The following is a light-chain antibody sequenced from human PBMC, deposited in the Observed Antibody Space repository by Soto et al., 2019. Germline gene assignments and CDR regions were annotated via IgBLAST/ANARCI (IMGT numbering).Light chain of an antibody. CDR3: QQYANWPKT. CDR2: GAF. V-gene: IGKV3-15*01. J-gene: IGKJ1*01. Sequence: IVMTQSPDTLSVSPGERATLSCRASQSITEKVVWCQQKSGQAPRLLIYGAFTRAAGVPARFSGSGSGTEFTITISSLQSEDSAVYFCQQYANWPKTFGQGTKVDIK. CDR1: QSITEK.